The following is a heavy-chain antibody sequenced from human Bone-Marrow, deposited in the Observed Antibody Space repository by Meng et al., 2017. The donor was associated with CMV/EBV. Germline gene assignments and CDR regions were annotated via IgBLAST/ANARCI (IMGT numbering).Heavy chain of an antibody. Sequence: EVQLVESGGGLVQPGGSLRLSCAASGFTFSSYAMHWVRQAPGKGLEYVSAISSNGGSTYYANSVKGRFTISRDNSKNTLYLQMGSLRAEDMAVYYCAYRGVFGVVAWGQGTLGTVSS. CDR2: ISSNGGST. D-gene: IGHD3-3*01. CDR1: GFTFSSYA. J-gene: IGHJ4*02. V-gene: IGHV3-64*01. CDR3: AYRGVFGVVA.